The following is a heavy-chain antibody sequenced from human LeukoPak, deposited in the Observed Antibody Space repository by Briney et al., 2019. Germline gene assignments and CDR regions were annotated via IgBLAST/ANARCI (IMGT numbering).Heavy chain of an antibody. J-gene: IGHJ4*02. V-gene: IGHV3-23*01. CDR1: GFTFSSHA. CDR3: ANSGYSYGVWYFDY. CDR2: ISGSGGST. D-gene: IGHD5-18*01. Sequence: PGGSLRLSCAASGFTFSSHAMSWVRQAPGKGLEWVSAISGSGGSTYYADSVKGRFTISRDNSKNTLYLQMNSLRAEDTAVYYCANSGYSYGVWYFDYWGQGTLVTVSS.